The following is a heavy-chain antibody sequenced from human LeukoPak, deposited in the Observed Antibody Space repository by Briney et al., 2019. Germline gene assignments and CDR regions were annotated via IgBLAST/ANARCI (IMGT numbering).Heavy chain of an antibody. J-gene: IGHJ4*02. Sequence: PGESLRLSCAASGFTLSSYWMHWVRQAPGKGLVWASRIESDGSSTSYADSVKGRFTISRDNAKNTLYLQMNSLRAEDTAVYYCARGYCSGGSCYRPFDYWGQGTLVTVSS. D-gene: IGHD2-15*01. CDR1: GFTLSSYW. CDR2: IESDGSST. V-gene: IGHV3-74*01. CDR3: ARGYCSGGSCYRPFDY.